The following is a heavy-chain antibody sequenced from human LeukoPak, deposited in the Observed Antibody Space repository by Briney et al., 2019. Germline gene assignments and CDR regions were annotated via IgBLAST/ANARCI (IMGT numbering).Heavy chain of an antibody. V-gene: IGHV1-69-2*01. J-gene: IGHJ4*02. CDR1: GYTFTDYY. Sequence: ASVKVSCKVSGYTFTDYYMHWVQQAPGKGLEWMGLVDPEDGETTNAEKFQGRVTITADTSTDTAYMELCSLRSEDTAVYYCATVGWQQLAHFDYWGQGTLVTVSS. CDR3: ATVGWQQLAHFDY. D-gene: IGHD6-13*01. CDR2: VDPEDGET.